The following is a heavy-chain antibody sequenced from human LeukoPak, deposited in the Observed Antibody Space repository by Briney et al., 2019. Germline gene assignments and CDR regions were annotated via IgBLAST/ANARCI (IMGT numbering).Heavy chain of an antibody. D-gene: IGHD1-1*01. Sequence: PGGSLRLSCAASGFTFSNYAISWVRQPPGEGLEWVLAVSASGGSTYYVDSVRGRFTISRDNSKNTLYLQTNSLRAEDTAIYYCAKDTSGGGAGAGHNYIDYWGQGTLVAVSS. J-gene: IGHJ4*02. CDR2: VSASGGST. CDR1: GFTFSNYA. V-gene: IGHV3-23*01. CDR3: AKDTSGGGAGAGHNYIDY.